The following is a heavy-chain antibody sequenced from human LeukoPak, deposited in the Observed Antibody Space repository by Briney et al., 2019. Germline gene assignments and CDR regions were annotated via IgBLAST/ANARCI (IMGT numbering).Heavy chain of an antibody. J-gene: IGHJ4*02. V-gene: IGHV3-66*01. CDR1: EFTVRSNY. CDR2: IYNGGGT. Sequence: PGGSLRLSCAASEFTVRSNYMSWVRQAPGKGLEWVSVIYNGGGTYYTDSVKGRFTISGDDSTNTLYLQMNSLRAEDTAVYYCAIIPRSLRDYWGQGTLVTVSS. CDR3: AIIPRSLRDY. D-gene: IGHD2-2*02.